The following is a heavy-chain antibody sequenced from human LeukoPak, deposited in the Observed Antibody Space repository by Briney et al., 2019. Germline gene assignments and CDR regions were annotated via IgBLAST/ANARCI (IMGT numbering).Heavy chain of an antibody. V-gene: IGHV3-23*01. CDR3: AKGGSFYYDTSGYLY. CDR1: GFSFSDFY. D-gene: IGHD3-22*01. CDR2: ISGSGGST. Sequence: GGSLRLSCATSGFSFSDFYMSWIRQAPGKGLEWVSAISGSGGSTYYADSVKGRFTISRDNSRNTLYLQMNSLRAEDTAVYYCAKGGSFYYDTSGYLYWGQGTLVTVSS. J-gene: IGHJ4*02.